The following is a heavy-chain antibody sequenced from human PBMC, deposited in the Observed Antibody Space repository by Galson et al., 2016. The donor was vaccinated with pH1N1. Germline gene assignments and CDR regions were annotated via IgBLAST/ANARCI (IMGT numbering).Heavy chain of an antibody. CDR2: IDWDDNK. V-gene: IGHV2-70*01. J-gene: IGHJ5*02. D-gene: IGHD4-17*01. Sequence: PALVKPTQTLTLTCTFSGFSLSTSGMCVSWIRQPPGKALEWLALIDWDDNKYYSTSLKTRLTISKDTAKNQVVLTTTNMDPVDTATYYFARMFYGDYTNWFDPWGQGTLVTVSS. CDR3: ARMFYGDYTNWFDP. CDR1: GFSLSTSGMC.